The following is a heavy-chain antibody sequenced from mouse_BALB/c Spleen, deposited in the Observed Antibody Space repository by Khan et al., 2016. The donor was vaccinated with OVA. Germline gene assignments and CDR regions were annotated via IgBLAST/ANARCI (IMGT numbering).Heavy chain of an antibody. V-gene: IGHV5-9*02. CDR3: TRPSYYGNPWFTY. Sequence: EVELVESGGGLVKPGGSLKLSCEVSGFAFNSYDMSWVRQTPEKRLEWVATISSTGTYTYYPDSVKGRFTISRDTARNTLYLQMSSLRSEDKDLYFCTRPSYYGNPWFTYWGQGTLVTVSA. CDR2: ISSTGTYT. D-gene: IGHD2-10*01. J-gene: IGHJ3*01. CDR1: GFAFNSYD.